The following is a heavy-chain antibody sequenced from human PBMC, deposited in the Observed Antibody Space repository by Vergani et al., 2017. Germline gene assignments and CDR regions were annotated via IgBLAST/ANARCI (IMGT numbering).Heavy chain of an antibody. CDR2: IWYDGSNK. J-gene: IGHJ4*02. CDR3: ARDFMGTTMIVMGPDY. V-gene: IGHV3-33*01. D-gene: IGHD3-22*01. CDR1: GFTFSSYV. Sequence: QVQLVESGGGVVQPGRSLSLSCAASGFTFSSYVIHWVRQAPGKGLEWVALIWYDGSNKYYADSVKGRFTISRDNSKNTLYLQMNSLRAEDTAVYYCARDFMGTTMIVMGPDYWGQGTLVTVSS.